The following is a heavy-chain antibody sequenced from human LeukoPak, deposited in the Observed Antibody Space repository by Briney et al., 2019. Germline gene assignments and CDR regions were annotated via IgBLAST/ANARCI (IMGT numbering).Heavy chain of an antibody. D-gene: IGHD5/OR15-5a*01. CDR2: TYYRSKWYN. Sequence: SQTLSLTCAISGDSVSSNSATWNWIRQSPSRGLEWLGRTYYRSKWYNEYAPSVKGRIAFNPDTSKNQFSLQLNSVTPEDTAVYYCARALSRYFDYWGQGTLVVVSS. J-gene: IGHJ4*02. V-gene: IGHV6-1*01. CDR3: ARALSRYFDY. CDR1: GDSVSSNSAT.